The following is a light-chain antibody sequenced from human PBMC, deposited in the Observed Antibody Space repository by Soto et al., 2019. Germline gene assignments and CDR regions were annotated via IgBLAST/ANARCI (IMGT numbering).Light chain of an antibody. CDR2: GTS. CDR3: QQRSNWHLT. CDR1: QSVDSSY. J-gene: IGKJ4*01. V-gene: IGKV3D-20*02. Sequence: EVVLTQSPGILSLSPGERATLSCRASQSVDSSYLAWYQQKSGQAPRLLIYGTSSRATGIPDRFSGSGSGTDFTLTISSLEPEDFAVYYCQQRSNWHLTFGGGTKVDIK.